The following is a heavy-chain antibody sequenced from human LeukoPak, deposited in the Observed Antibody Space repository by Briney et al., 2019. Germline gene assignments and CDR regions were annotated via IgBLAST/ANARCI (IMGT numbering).Heavy chain of an antibody. CDR2: INHSGST. V-gene: IGHV4-34*01. D-gene: IGHD3-22*01. J-gene: IGHJ4*02. Sequence: PSETLSLTCAVYGGSFSGYYWSWIRQPPGKGLEWIGEINHSGSTNYNPSLKSRVTISVDTSKNQFSLELSSVTAADTAVYYCARATIPYYDKTGRYDYWGQGTLVTVSS. CDR1: GGSFSGYY. CDR3: ARATIPYYDKTGRYDY.